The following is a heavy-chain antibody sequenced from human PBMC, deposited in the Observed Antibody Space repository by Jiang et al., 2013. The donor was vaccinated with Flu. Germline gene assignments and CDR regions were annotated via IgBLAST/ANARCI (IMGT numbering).Heavy chain of an antibody. CDR1: GYSFTTYA. J-gene: IGHJ4*02. CDR3: ARGFWSGYGESRKGPPMARSYFDY. D-gene: IGHD3-3*01. CDR2: ITTYNGNT. Sequence: SGAEVKKPGASVKVSCKASGYSFTTYALSWVRQAPGQGLEWMGWITTYNGNTNSAQKFQGRVTMTTDTSTSTAYMELRSLRSDDTAVYYCARGFWSGYGESRKGPPMARSYFDYWGQGTLVTVSS. V-gene: IGHV1-18*01.